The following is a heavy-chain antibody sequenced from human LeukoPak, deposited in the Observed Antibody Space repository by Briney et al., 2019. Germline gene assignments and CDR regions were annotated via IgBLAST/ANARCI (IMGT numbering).Heavy chain of an antibody. V-gene: IGHV4-61*02. CDR2: IYTSGNT. CDR1: GDSISSGNYY. CDR3: ARDRAGDSFDI. Sequence: TLSLTCTVSGDSISSGNYYWTWIRQPAGKGLEWIGRIYTSGNTNYNPSLKSQVTISMDTSKNQFSLNLNSVTAADTAVYYCARDRAGDSFDIWGQGTMVTVSS. J-gene: IGHJ3*02. D-gene: IGHD7-27*01.